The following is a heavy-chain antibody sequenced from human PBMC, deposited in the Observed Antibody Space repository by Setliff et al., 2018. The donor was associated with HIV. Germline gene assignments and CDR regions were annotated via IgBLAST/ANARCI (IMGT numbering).Heavy chain of an antibody. CDR3: ARIWGSYGIDY. Sequence: SGPTLVNPTETLTLTRTVSGFSLSNARMGVSWIRQPPGKALEWLAHIFSNDEKSYSTSLKSRLTISKDTSKSQVVLTMTNMDPVDTATYYCARIWGSYGIDYWGQGTLVTVSS. CDR1: GFSLSNARMG. V-gene: IGHV2-26*01. D-gene: IGHD5-18*01. CDR2: IFSNDEK. J-gene: IGHJ4*02.